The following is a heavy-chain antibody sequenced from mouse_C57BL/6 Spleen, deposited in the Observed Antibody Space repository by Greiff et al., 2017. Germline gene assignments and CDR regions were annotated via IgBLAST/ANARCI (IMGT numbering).Heavy chain of an antibody. D-gene: IGHD1-1*01. V-gene: IGHV1-69*01. CDR2: IDPSDSYT. CDR3: ARLTTVVEYAMDY. J-gene: IGHJ4*01. Sequence: QVQLKQPGAELVMPGASVKLSCKASGYTFTSYWMHWVKQRPGQGLEWIGEIDPSDSYTNYNQKFKGKSTLTVDKSSSTAYMQLSSLTSEDSAVYYCARLTTVVEYAMDYWGQGTSVTVSS. CDR1: GYTFTSYW.